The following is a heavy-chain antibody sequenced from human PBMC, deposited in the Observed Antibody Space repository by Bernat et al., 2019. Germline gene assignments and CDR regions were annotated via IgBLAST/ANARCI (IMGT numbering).Heavy chain of an antibody. CDR2: IYYTGST. V-gene: IGHV4-59*01. Sequence: QVQLQESGPGLVKPSETLSLTCTVSGGSMSSYYWSWIRQPPGKGLEWIGFIYYTGSTNYNPSLKSRVTISLDRSKNQFSLKLSSVTAADTAVYYCARDRSDTGVDVFGIRGQATMVTVSS. CDR3: ARDRSDTGVDVFGI. J-gene: IGHJ3*01. CDR1: GGSMSSYY. D-gene: IGHD3-16*01.